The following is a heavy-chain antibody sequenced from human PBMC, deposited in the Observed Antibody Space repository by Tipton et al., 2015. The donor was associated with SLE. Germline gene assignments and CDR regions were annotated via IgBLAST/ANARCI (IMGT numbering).Heavy chain of an antibody. CDR3: ARGPRRLEPLYYFDY. J-gene: IGHJ4*03. CDR1: GFTFSSYW. D-gene: IGHD1-1*01. V-gene: IGHV3-7*03. CDR2: IKQDGSEK. Sequence: GSLRLSCAASGFTFSSYWMSWVRQAPGKGLEWVANIKQDGSEKYYVDSVKGRFTISRDNAKNSLNLQTNSLRAEDTAVYYCARGPRRLEPLYYFDYWGQGTMVTVSS.